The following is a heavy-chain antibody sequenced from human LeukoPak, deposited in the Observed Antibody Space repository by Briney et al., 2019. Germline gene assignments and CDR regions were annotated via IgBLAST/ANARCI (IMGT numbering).Heavy chain of an antibody. J-gene: IGHJ6*03. Sequence: GASVKVSCKASGYTFTSYDINWVRQATGQGLEWMGWMNPNSGDTGYAQKFQGRVTITRNTSISTAYMELSSLRSEDTAVYYCARSSYYYYMDVWGKGTTVTVSS. CDR3: ARSSYYYYMDV. CDR2: MNPNSGDT. CDR1: GYTFTSYD. V-gene: IGHV1-8*03.